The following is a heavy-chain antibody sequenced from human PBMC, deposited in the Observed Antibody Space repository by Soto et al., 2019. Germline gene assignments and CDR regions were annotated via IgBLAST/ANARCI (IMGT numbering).Heavy chain of an antibody. Sequence: SETLSLTCTVSGGSISSYYWSWIRQPPGKGLEWIGYIYYSGSTNYNPSLKSRVTISVDTSKNQFSLKLSSVTAADTAVYYCAREYFGAVGYYYMDVWGQGTTVTVSS. CDR1: GGSISSYY. CDR3: AREYFGAVGYYYMDV. V-gene: IGHV4-59*01. CDR2: IYYSGST. D-gene: IGHD2-21*01. J-gene: IGHJ6*03.